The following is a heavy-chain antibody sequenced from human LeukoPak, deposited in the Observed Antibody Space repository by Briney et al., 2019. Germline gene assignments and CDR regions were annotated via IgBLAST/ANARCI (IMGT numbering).Heavy chain of an antibody. CDR2: ISAYNGNT. CDR1: GYTFTSYG. V-gene: IGHV1-18*01. D-gene: IGHD3-22*01. CDR3: ARVISPYYYDSSGYFKPPHRYAFDI. J-gene: IGHJ3*02. Sequence: ASVKVSCKASGYTFTSYGISWVRQAPGQGLEWMGWISAYNGNTNYAQKLQGRVTMTTDTSTSTAYMELRSLRSDDTAVYYCARVISPYYYDSSGYFKPPHRYAFDIWGQGTMVTVSS.